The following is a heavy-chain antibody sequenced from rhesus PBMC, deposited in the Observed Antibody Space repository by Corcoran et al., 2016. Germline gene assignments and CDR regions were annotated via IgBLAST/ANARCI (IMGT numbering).Heavy chain of an antibody. CDR2: INPNGGTT. Sequence: EVQLVESGGGLVQPGGSLRLSCAAPGFTFIDDYMEWVRQAPGKGLEWVGQINPNGGTTFLMDSVKGRFTISRDNAKNTLYLQINSLKIEDTAVYYCTTVDYWGQGVLVTVSS. CDR1: GFTFIDDY. V-gene: IGHV3-10*01. J-gene: IGHJ4*01. CDR3: TTVDY.